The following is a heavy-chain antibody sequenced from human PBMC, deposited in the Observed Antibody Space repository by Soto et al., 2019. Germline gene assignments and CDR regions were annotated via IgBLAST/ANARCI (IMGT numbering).Heavy chain of an antibody. V-gene: IGHV3-21*01. Sequence: EVQLVESGGSLIKPGGSLRLSCADSGFTFSNCTMNWVRQAPGKGLEWVSSITSSSTYIYYADSVKGRFAISRDNAKNSLYLQMNSLRAEDTAVYYCARVRSGWCDYWGQGTLVTVSS. CDR3: ARVRSGWCDY. D-gene: IGHD6-19*01. CDR1: GFTFSNCT. CDR2: ITSSSTYI. J-gene: IGHJ4*02.